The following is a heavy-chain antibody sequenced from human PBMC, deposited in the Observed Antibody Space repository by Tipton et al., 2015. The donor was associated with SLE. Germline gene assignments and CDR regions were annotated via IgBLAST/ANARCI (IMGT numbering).Heavy chain of an antibody. J-gene: IGHJ4*02. CDR3: ARWRDAFDY. CDR1: GYSFTYYW. CDR2: IYPGDSET. V-gene: IGHV5-51*01. D-gene: IGHD3-3*01. Sequence: VQLVQSGAEVKKPGESLKISCKGSGYSFTYYWIAWVRQMPGKGLEWMGIIYPGDSETRYSPSFQGQVTISVDKSINTAYLHWSSLKASDTATYYCARWRDAFDYWGQGALVTVSS.